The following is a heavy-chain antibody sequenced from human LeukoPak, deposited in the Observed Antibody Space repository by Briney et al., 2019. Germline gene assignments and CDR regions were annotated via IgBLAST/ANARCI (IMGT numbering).Heavy chain of an antibody. J-gene: IGHJ4*02. V-gene: IGHV1-2*02. D-gene: IGHD6-19*01. CDR1: GYTFTDYH. CDR3: ARFYTSGWFPDY. CDR2: IFSKSGGA. Sequence: PSASAKVSCKASGYTFTDYHIHWVRQAPGQGLEWMGWIFSKSGGANYAQNFQGRVSMTRDTSISTAYMELSGLRSDDTAVYYCARFYTSGWFPDYWGQGTLVTVSS.